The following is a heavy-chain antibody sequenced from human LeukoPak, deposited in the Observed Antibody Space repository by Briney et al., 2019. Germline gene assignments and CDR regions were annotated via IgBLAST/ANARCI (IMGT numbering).Heavy chain of an antibody. CDR2: IYYSGST. Sequence: SETLSLTCTVSGGSISSSSYYWGWIRQPPGKGLEWIGSIYYSGSTYYNPSLKSRVTISVDTSKNQFSLKLTSVTTADTAVYYCARDVPLKGLFDIWGQGTMVTVSS. V-gene: IGHV4-39*07. CDR1: GGSISSSSYY. J-gene: IGHJ3*02. CDR3: ARDVPLKGLFDI.